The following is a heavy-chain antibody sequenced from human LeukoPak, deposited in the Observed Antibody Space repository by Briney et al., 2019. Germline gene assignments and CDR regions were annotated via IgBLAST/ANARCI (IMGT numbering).Heavy chain of an antibody. Sequence: PGGSLRLSCAASGFTFSNAWMSWVRQAPGKGLEWVGRIKSETDGGTTNYPAPVKGRFTISRDDSKNTLYLQVNSLKTEDTAVYYCTTLKVTSGYWGQGTLVTVSS. CDR2: IKSETDGGTT. CDR1: GFTFSNAW. V-gene: IGHV3-15*01. D-gene: IGHD2-21*02. CDR3: TTLKVTSGY. J-gene: IGHJ4*02.